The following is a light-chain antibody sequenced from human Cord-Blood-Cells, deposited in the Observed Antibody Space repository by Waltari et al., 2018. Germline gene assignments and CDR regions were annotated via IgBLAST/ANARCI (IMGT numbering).Light chain of an antibody. J-gene: IGLJ2*01. CDR2: EVS. V-gene: IGLV2-14*01. Sequence: QSALTKPAPVSGSPGQSITISCNGTSSDVVGYNSGSWYQQRPGDAPQLMIYEVSTRPAWVSNRFSGSRSGNTASLTISGLQAEDEADYYCSSYTSSSLVFGGGTKLTVL. CDR1: SSDVVGYNS. CDR3: SSYTSSSLV.